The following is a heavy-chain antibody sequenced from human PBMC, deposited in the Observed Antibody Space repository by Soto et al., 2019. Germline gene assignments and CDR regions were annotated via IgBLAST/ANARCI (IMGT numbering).Heavy chain of an antibody. V-gene: IGHV3-48*02. Sequence: EVQVVESGGGLVQPGGSLRLSCEGSGFTFSTYNMDWVRQAPGKGLEWVSYITNTGGTIYYADSVRGRFTISRDNAKXXXXXXXNSLRDDDTAVYYCARDGNRGFDMDVWGQGTTVTVSS. CDR2: ITNTGGTI. CDR3: ARDGNRGFDMDV. J-gene: IGHJ6*02. CDR1: GFTFSTYN.